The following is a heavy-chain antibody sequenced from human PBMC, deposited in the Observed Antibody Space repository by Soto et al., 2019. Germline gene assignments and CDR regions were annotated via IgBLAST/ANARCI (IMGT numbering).Heavy chain of an antibody. V-gene: IGHV4-31*03. CDR1: GGSISSAAYY. J-gene: IGHJ4*02. Sequence: QVRLQESGPGLVKPSQTLSLTCTVSGGSISSAAYYWSWIRQHPGKGLEWIGYVSHSGSTYYNPSLKSRVSIAVDTAKNQFSLSWTSVPAADTAVYYCAREYTYGSNFFDCWGQGALVTVSS. CDR3: AREYTYGSNFFDC. CDR2: VSHSGST. D-gene: IGHD5-18*01.